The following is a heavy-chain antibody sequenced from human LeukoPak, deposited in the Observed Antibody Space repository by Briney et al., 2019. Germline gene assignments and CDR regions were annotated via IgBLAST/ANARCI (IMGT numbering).Heavy chain of an antibody. CDR1: GGSISSYY. V-gene: IGHV4-59*01. J-gene: IGHJ6*04. Sequence: PSETLSLTCTVSGGSISSYYWSWIRQPPGKGLEWIGYIYYSGSTNYNPSLKSRVTISVDTSKNQFSLKLSFVTAADTAVYYCARAGVYGSGSYTYYYGMDVWGKGTTVTVSS. CDR3: ARAGVYGSGSYTYYYGMDV. CDR2: IYYSGST. D-gene: IGHD3-10*01.